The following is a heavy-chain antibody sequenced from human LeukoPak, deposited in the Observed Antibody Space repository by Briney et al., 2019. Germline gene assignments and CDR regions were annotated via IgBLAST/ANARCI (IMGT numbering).Heavy chain of an antibody. Sequence: PGGSLRLSCAASGFTVSSNYMSWVRQAPGKGLEWVSVISGSGGSTYYADSVKGRFTISRDNSKNTLYLQMNSLRAEDTAVYYCAKTDLEWLFDYWGQGTLVTVSS. CDR2: ISGSGGST. V-gene: IGHV3-23*01. CDR1: GFTVSSNY. J-gene: IGHJ4*02. CDR3: AKTDLEWLFDY. D-gene: IGHD5-12*01.